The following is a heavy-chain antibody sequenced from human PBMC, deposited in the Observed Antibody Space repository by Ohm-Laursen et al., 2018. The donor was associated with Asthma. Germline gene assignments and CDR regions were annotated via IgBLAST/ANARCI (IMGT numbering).Heavy chain of an antibody. D-gene: IGHD1-26*01. CDR1: GYTFSRYS. Sequence: SLRLSCATSGYTFSRYSIHWIRQAPGKGLERVSYISSSGSTIYYADSVKGRFTISRDNAKNSLYLQMNSLRAEDTAVYYCARVKSYILWYFDLWGRGTLVTVSS. CDR3: ARVKSYILWYFDL. CDR2: ISSSGSTI. J-gene: IGHJ2*01. V-gene: IGHV3-11*01.